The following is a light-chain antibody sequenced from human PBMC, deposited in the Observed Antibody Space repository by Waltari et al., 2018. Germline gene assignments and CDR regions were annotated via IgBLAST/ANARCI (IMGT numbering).Light chain of an antibody. CDR2: DVS. V-gene: IGLV2-14*03. CDR1: SSDVGGYTS. Sequence: QSALTQPASVSGSPGQSITISCTGSSSDVGGYTSVSGYQQYPGKAPKLMIYDVSNRPSGVSNRFSGSKSGNTASLTISGLQAEDEADYYCSSYTTSSTLGFGGGTKLTVL. CDR3: SSYTTSSTLG. J-gene: IGLJ2*01.